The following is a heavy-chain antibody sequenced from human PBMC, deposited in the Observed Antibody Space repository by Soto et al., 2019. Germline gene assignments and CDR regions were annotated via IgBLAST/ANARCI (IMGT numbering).Heavy chain of an antibody. CDR1: GFTLSSYS. Sequence: GGSLRLSCAASGFTLSSYSMNWVRQAPGKGLEWISYISSSSTTIYYADSVKGRFTISRDNAKNSLYLQMNSLRAEDTAVYYCARSKSYDYVWGSSDYWGQGTLVTVSS. CDR3: ARSKSYDYVWGSSDY. V-gene: IGHV3-48*01. D-gene: IGHD3-16*01. CDR2: ISSSSTTI. J-gene: IGHJ4*02.